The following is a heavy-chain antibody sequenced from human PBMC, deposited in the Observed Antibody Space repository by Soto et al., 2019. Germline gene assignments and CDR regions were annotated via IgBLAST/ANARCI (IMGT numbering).Heavy chain of an antibody. V-gene: IGHV4-39*01. CDR3: ARHYDILTGYSPTDNWFDP. CDR2: IYYSGST. CDR1: GGSMSSSSYY. Sequence: SETMSLTCTVSGGSMSSSSYYWGWIRQPPGKGLEWIGSIYYSGSTYYNPSLKSRVTISVDTSKNQLSLKLSSVTAADTAVYYCARHYDILTGYSPTDNWFDPWGQGTLVTVSS. D-gene: IGHD3-9*01. J-gene: IGHJ5*02.